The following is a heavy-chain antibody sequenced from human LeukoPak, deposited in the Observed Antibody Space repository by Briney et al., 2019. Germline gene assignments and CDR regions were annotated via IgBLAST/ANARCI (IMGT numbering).Heavy chain of an antibody. CDR3: ARPAAGTAPYFDY. J-gene: IGHJ4*02. CDR1: GYTFTSNW. D-gene: IGHD6-19*01. Sequence: GESLKISCKGSGYTFTSNWIVWVRQMPGKGLEWMGIIYPGDSDTRYSPSFQGQVTISADKSISTAYLQWSSLKASDTAMYYCARPAAGTAPYFDYWGQGTPVTVSS. CDR2: IYPGDSDT. V-gene: IGHV5-51*01.